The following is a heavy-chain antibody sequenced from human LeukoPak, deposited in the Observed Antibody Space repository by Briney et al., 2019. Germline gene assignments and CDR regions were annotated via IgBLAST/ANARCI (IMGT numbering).Heavy chain of an antibody. D-gene: IGHD6-13*01. CDR1: GYTFTGYY. Sequence: ASVKVSCKASGYTFTGYYMHWVRQAPGQGLEWMGRINPNSGGTNYAQKFQGRVTMTRDTSISTAYMELSRLRSDDTAVYYCARDFRQLVSEGLDYWGQGALVTVSS. J-gene: IGHJ4*02. CDR2: INPNSGGT. CDR3: ARDFRQLVSEGLDY. V-gene: IGHV1-2*06.